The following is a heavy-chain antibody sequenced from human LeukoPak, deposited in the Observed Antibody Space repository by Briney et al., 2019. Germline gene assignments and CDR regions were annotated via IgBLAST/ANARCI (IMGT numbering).Heavy chain of an antibody. Sequence: SETLSLTRTVSGGSISGDHWNWIRQPPGKGLEWIGNIYYSGNTNYNPSLKSRVTISVDTSKNQFSLKLSSVTAADTAVYYCARRNDFDIWGQGTMVTVSS. V-gene: IGHV4-59*08. CDR3: ARRNDFDI. CDR1: GGSISGDH. J-gene: IGHJ3*02. CDR2: IYYSGNT.